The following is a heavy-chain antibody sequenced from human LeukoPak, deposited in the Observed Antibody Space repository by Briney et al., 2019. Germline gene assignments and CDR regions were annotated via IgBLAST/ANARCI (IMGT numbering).Heavy chain of an antibody. D-gene: IGHD1-26*01. Sequence: SETLSLTCTVSGGSISSSSYYWGWIRQPPGKGLEWIGSIYYSGSTNYNPSLKSRVTISVDTSKNQFSLKLSSVTAADTAVYYCARDLGGSYSYFDYWGQGTMVTVSS. V-gene: IGHV4-39*07. CDR1: GGSISSSSYY. CDR3: ARDLGGSYSYFDY. J-gene: IGHJ4*03. CDR2: IYYSGST.